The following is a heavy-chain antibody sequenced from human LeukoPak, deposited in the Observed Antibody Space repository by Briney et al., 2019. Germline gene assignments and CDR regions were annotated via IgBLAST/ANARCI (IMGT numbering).Heavy chain of an antibody. J-gene: IGHJ4*02. CDR3: ARAGGYCGRISCPYYFDY. CDR1: GFTFSGYS. CDR2: IPRTSSPT. D-gene: IGHD2-15*01. Sequence: GGSLRLSCAASGFTFSGYSMNWVRQAPGKGLEWISYIPRTSSPTYYADSVKGRFTISRDNAKNSLYLQMNSLRAEDTAVYYCARAGGYCGRISCPYYFDYWGQGSLVAVSS. V-gene: IGHV3-48*01.